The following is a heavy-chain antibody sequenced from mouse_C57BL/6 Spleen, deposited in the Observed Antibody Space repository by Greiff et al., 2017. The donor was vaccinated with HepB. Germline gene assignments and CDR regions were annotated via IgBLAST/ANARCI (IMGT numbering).Heavy chain of an antibody. J-gene: IGHJ2*01. D-gene: IGHD2-2*01. CDR3: ARSGLGLED. Sequence: QVQLQQSGPELVKPGASVKISCKASGYAFSSSWMNWVKQRPGKGLEWIGRIYPGDGDTNYNGKFKGKATLTADKSSSTAYMQLSSLTSEDSAVYFCARSGLGLEDWGQGTTLTVSS. CDR1: GYAFSSSW. V-gene: IGHV1-82*01. CDR2: IYPGDGDT.